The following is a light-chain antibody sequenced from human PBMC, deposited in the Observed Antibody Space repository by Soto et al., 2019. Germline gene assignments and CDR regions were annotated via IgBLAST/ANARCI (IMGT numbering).Light chain of an antibody. Sequence: LTQPPSVSESPGKTVTISCTGSGGSIASNYVQWYQQRPGRAPTTVIYENKARPSGVPGRFSGSIDSSSNSASLTISGLKTEDEADYYCQSYDSTNVVFGGGTKLTVL. CDR3: QSYDSTNVV. CDR1: GGSIASNY. J-gene: IGLJ3*02. V-gene: IGLV6-57*02. CDR2: ENK.